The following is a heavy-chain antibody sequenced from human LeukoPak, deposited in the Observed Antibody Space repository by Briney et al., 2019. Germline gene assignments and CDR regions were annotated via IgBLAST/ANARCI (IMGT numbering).Heavy chain of an antibody. CDR1: GGTFSSYA. D-gene: IGHD5-18*01. CDR3: ASAVDTAMVLHAFDI. J-gene: IGHJ3*02. Sequence: SVKVSCKASGGTFSSYAISWVRQAPGQGLEWMGGIIPIFGTANYAQKFQGRVTITADKSTSTAYMELSSLRSEDTAVYYCASAVDTAMVLHAFDIWGQGTMVTVSS. CDR2: IIPIFGTA. V-gene: IGHV1-69*06.